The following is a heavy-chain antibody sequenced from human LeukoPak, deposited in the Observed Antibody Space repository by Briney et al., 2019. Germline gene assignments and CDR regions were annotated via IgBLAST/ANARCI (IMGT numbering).Heavy chain of an antibody. CDR3: ARGGYYDFWSGHQRYYFDY. CDR1: GFTFSSSE. CDR2: ISSSGSTI. J-gene: IGHJ4*02. Sequence: GGSLRLSCAASGFTFSSSEMNWVRQAPGKGLEWVSYISSSGSTIYYTDSVKGRFTISRDNAKNSLYLQMNSLRAEDTAVYYCARGGYYDFWSGHQRYYFDYWGQGTLVTVSS. D-gene: IGHD3-3*01. V-gene: IGHV3-48*03.